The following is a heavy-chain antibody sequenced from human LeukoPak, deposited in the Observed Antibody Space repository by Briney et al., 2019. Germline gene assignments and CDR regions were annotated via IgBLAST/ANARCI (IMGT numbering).Heavy chain of an antibody. Sequence: SQTLSLTCTVSGGSFSSSGYYWAWFRQPQGKGLEWIGSMSYGGGTYANPSLQSRVPISLDTSMNQFALKLSSVAAADTAVYYCALPPLFWGQEIRVTVPS. CDR2: MSYGGGT. J-gene: IGHJ4*02. CDR3: ALPPLF. D-gene: IGHD2-21*01. V-gene: IGHV4-39*01. CDR1: GGSFSSSGYY.